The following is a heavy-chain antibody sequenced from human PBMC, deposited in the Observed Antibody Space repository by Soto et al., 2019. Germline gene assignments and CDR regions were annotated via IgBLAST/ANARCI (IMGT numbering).Heavy chain of an antibody. D-gene: IGHD6-19*01. CDR2: FDPEDGET. CDR3: IAVAGYYYGMDV. Sequence: GASVKVSCKASGGTFSSYAISWVRQAPGKGLEWMGGFDPEDGETIYAQKFQGRVTMTEDTSTDTAYMELSSLRSEDTAVYYCIAVAGYYYGMDVWGQGTTVTVSS. J-gene: IGHJ6*02. CDR1: GGTFSSYA. V-gene: IGHV1-24*01.